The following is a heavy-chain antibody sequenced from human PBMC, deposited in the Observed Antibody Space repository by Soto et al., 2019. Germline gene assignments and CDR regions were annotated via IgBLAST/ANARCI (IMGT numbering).Heavy chain of an antibody. CDR3: AKSLYYYDSSPLDH. CDR1: GFDFEDYA. CDR2: TNSDGTDS. J-gene: IGHJ4*02. Sequence: RLSCAAAGFDFEDYAMHWVRQVPGKGLEWVSLTNSDGTDSYYMDSVKGRFTISRDNAKSTLYLQMDRLRPEDTALYFCAKSLYYYDSSPLDHWGQGTLVTAPQ. D-gene: IGHD3-22*01. V-gene: IGHV3-43D*04.